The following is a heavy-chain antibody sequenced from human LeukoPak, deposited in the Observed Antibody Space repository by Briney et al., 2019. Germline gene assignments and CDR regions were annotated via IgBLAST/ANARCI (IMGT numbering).Heavy chain of an antibody. D-gene: IGHD3-9*01. CDR3: AREYYGILTGYYLDV. Sequence: PGGSLRLSCAASGFTFTGYWMHWVRQAPGKGLVWVSRINSDADKTGYAEAVKGRFTISRDNAKKTRYLEMNSLRVEDTAVYYCAREYYGILTGYYLDVWGKGTTVTVSS. CDR2: INSDADKT. CDR1: GFTFTGYW. V-gene: IGHV3-74*01. J-gene: IGHJ6*03.